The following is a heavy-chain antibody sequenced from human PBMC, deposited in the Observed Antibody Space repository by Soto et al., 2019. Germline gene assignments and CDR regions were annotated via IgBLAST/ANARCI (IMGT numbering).Heavy chain of an antibody. J-gene: IGHJ5*02. Sequence: TSETLSLTCTVSGGSVSSGSYYWSWIRQPPGKGLEWIGYIYYSGSTNYNPSLKSRVTISVDTSKNQFSLKLSSVTAADTAVYYCAREEGYYYDSSRNWFDPWGQGTLVTVSS. D-gene: IGHD3-22*01. CDR2: IYYSGST. CDR3: AREEGYYYDSSRNWFDP. CDR1: GGSVSSGSYY. V-gene: IGHV4-61*01.